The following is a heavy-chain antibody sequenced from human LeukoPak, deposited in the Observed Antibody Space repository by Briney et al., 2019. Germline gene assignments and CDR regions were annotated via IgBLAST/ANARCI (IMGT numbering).Heavy chain of an antibody. Sequence: GGSLRLSCAASGFTFSSYSMNWVRQAPGKGLEWVSAISGSGGSTYYADSVKGRFTISRDNPKNTLYLQMNSLRAEDTAVYYCAKDLVAVAGPYYYYYMDVWGKGTTVTVSS. CDR2: ISGSGGST. J-gene: IGHJ6*03. D-gene: IGHD6-19*01. CDR3: AKDLVAVAGPYYYYYMDV. V-gene: IGHV3-23*01. CDR1: GFTFSSYS.